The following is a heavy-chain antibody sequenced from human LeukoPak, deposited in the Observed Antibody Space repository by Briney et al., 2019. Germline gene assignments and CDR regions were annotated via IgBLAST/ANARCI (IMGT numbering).Heavy chain of an antibody. CDR1: GFTFSSYG. D-gene: IGHD2-15*01. CDR3: AKGRMGRNHHFDY. CDR2: ISYDGSNK. J-gene: IGHJ4*02. V-gene: IGHV3-30*18. Sequence: GGSLRLSCAASGFTFSSYGMHWVRQAPGKGLEWVAVISYDGSNKYYADSVKGRFTTSRDNSKNTLYLQMNGLRAEDTAVYYCAKGRMGRNHHFDYWGQGTLVTVSS.